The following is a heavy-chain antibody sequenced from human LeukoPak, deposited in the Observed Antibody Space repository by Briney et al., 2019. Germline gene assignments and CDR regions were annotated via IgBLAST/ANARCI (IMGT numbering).Heavy chain of an antibody. Sequence: GASVKVSCKASGGTFSSYAIGWVRQAPGQGLEWMGGIIPIFGTANYAQKFQGRVTITADESTSTAYMALSSLRSEDTAVYYCARAESGGQKYDFWSGQDYYYYGMDVWGQGTTVTVSS. V-gene: IGHV1-69*13. D-gene: IGHD3-3*01. J-gene: IGHJ6*02. CDR3: ARAESGGQKYDFWSGQDYYYYGMDV. CDR2: IIPIFGTA. CDR1: GGTFSSYA.